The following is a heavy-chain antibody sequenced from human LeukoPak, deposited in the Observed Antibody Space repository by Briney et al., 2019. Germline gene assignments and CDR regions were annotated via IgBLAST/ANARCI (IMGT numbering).Heavy chain of an antibody. CDR3: AKAFSAYENWPPNWFDP. CDR2: ISSSSYI. V-gene: IGHV3-21*04. J-gene: IGHJ5*02. CDR1: GFTFGSSS. Sequence: GGSLRLSCAASGFTFGSSSMNWVRQAPGKGLEWVSSISSSSYIYYADSVKGRFTISRDNSKNTLYLQMSSLRAEDTAVYYCAKAFSAYENWPPNWFDPWGQGTLVTVSS. D-gene: IGHD5-12*01.